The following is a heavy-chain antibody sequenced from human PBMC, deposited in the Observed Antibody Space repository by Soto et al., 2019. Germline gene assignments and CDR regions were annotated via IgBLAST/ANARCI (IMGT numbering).Heavy chain of an antibody. CDR3: ARGHYYGVDV. J-gene: IGHJ6*02. D-gene: IGHD3-10*01. CDR1: GFSLRDHY. CDR2: ISGSDATI. V-gene: IGHV3-11*01. Sequence: GGSLRLSCAASGFSLRDHYLAWIRQAPGKGLEWVSYISGSDATIYYGDPVKGRFTISRDSSKNPVFLQMNSLRGEDTAVYFCARGHYYGVDVWGQGTSVTVSS.